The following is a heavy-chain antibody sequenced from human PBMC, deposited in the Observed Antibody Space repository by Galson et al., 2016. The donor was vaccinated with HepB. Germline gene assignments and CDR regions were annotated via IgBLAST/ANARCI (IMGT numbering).Heavy chain of an antibody. Sequence: TLSLTCTVSGGSIISGGYYWSWIRQSPGKGPEWIGYIYYNGNTFYNPSLESRVTISQDTSRNLFSLNLTSVSGADTAVYFCARVSTGYHNWVDPGGQGTLLIVSS. CDR2: IYYNGNT. V-gene: IGHV4-30-4*08. CDR3: ARVSTGYHNWVDP. CDR1: GGSIISGGYY. D-gene: IGHD5-18*01. J-gene: IGHJ5*02.